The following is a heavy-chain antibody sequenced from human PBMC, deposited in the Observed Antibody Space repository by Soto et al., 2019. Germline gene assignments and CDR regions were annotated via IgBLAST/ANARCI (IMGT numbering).Heavy chain of an antibody. V-gene: IGHV3-73*02. Sequence: EVQLVESGGGLVQPGESVIISCAASGFTFSGSAIHWVRQTSGKGLEWLGRIKARSYNYATAYTASLKGRFTISRDDSKNTAYLQMTSLKTEDTGVYFCSRLWAGGDDRDSPHYYLDSWGQGTLVTVSS. CDR3: SRLWAGGDDRDSPHYYLDS. CDR2: IKARSYNYAT. D-gene: IGHD3-16*01. J-gene: IGHJ4*02. CDR1: GFTFSGSA.